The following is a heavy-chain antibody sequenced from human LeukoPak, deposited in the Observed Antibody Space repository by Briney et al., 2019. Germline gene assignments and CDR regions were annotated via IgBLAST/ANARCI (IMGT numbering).Heavy chain of an antibody. Sequence: GASVKVSCKASGYTFTNYGISWVRQAPGQGLEWMGWISAYNGNTNYAQKLQGRVTMTTDTSTSTAYKELRSLRSDDTAVYYCARERRDGYPGDIDYWGQGTLVTVSS. V-gene: IGHV1-18*01. CDR3: ARERRDGYPGDIDY. D-gene: IGHD5-24*01. CDR2: ISAYNGNT. J-gene: IGHJ4*02. CDR1: GYTFTNYG.